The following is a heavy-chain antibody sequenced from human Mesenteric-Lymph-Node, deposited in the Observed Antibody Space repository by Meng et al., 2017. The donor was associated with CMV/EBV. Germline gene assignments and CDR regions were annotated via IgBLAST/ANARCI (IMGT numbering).Heavy chain of an antibody. CDR3: AKGGDYGDLRERALGLSHYFDY. V-gene: IGHV3-23*01. D-gene: IGHD4-17*01. J-gene: IGHJ4*02. CDR2: ISGSGGST. Sequence: GGSLRLSCAASGFTFSSYAMSWVRQAPGKGLEWVSAISGSGGSTYYADSVKGRFTISRDNSKNTLYLQMNSLRAEDTAVYYCAKGGDYGDLRERALGLSHYFDYWGQGTLVTVSS. CDR1: GFTFSSYA.